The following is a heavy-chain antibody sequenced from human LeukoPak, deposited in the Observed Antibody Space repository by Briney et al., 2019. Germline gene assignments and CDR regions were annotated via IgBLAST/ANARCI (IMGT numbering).Heavy chain of an antibody. Sequence: GGSLRLSCAASGFTFSSYWMSWVRQAPGKGLEWVANIKQGGSEKYYVDSVKGRFTISRDNAKNSLYLQMNSLRAEDTAVYYCARDYDFWSGYCDYWGQGTLVTVSS. D-gene: IGHD3-3*01. V-gene: IGHV3-7*01. J-gene: IGHJ4*02. CDR1: GFTFSSYW. CDR3: ARDYDFWSGYCDY. CDR2: IKQGGSEK.